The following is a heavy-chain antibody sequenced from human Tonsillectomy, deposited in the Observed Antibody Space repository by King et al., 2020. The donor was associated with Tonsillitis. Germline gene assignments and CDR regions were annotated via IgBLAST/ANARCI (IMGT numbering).Heavy chain of an antibody. CDR1: GFTFGSYA. D-gene: IGHD2-15*01. Sequence: VQLVESGGGSVQPGGSLRLSCAASGFTFGSYAMTWVRQAPGKGLEWVASIRDSGGSTYYADFVEGRFTVSRDNSQNTLHLQMNSLRVEDTALYYCAKGVCGGGSCCIEFWGQGTLVTVSS. J-gene: IGHJ4*02. V-gene: IGHV3-23*04. CDR3: AKGVCGGGSCCIEF. CDR2: IRDSGGST.